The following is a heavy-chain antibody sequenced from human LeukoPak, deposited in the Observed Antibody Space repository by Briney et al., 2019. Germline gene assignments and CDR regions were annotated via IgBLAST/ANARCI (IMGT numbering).Heavy chain of an antibody. D-gene: IGHD6-19*01. J-gene: IGHJ4*02. CDR2: ISGSGGST. CDR3: AVPQWLANFDY. V-gene: IGHV3-23*01. Sequence: GGSLRLSCAASGFTFSSYGMSWVRQAPGKGLEWVSAISGSGGSTYYADSVKGRFTISRDNSKNTLYLQMNSLRAEDTAVYYCAVPQWLANFDYWGQGTLVTVSS. CDR1: GFTFSSYG.